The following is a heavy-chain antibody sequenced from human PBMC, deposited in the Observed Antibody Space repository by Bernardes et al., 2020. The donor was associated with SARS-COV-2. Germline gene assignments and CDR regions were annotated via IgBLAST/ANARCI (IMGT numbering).Heavy chain of an antibody. CDR1: GFTFNTYW. CDR2: ICSHGGST. Sequence: GGSLRLSCAASGFTFNTYWMHWVRQAPGKGLVWVSRICSHGGSTNYADSVAGRFTISRDNAKNTLYLQMSSLSADDTAVYFCARAPAVMPNSFGNALDIWGQGTISTVS. CDR3: ARAPAVMPNSFGNALDI. V-gene: IGHV3-74*01. J-gene: IGHJ3*02. D-gene: IGHD3-10*01.